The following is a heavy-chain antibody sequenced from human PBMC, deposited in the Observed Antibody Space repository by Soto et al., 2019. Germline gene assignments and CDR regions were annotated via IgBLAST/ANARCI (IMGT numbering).Heavy chain of an antibody. J-gene: IGHJ6*02. CDR2: IYYSGST. CDR3: ARRGFWSGSTSYYGMDV. V-gene: IGHV4-39*01. D-gene: IGHD3-3*01. Sequence: PSETLSLTCTVSGGSISSSSYYWGWIRQPPGKGLEWIGSIYYSGSTYYNPSLKSRVTISVDTSKNQFSLKLSSVTAADTAVYYRARRGFWSGSTSYYGMDVWGQGTTVTVSS. CDR1: GGSISSSSYY.